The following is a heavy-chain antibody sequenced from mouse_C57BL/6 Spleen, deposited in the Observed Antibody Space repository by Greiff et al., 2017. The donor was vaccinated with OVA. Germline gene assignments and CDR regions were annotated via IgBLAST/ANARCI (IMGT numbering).Heavy chain of an antibody. CDR1: GYTFTSYW. D-gene: IGHD1-1*01. Sequence: VQLQQPGAELVKPGASVKLSCKASGYTFTSYWMHWVKQRPGQGLEWIGMIHPTSGSTNYNEKFKSKATLTVDKSSSTAYMQLSSLTSEDSAVYYCAREGSSHWYFDVWGTGTTVTVSS. CDR3: AREGSSHWYFDV. J-gene: IGHJ1*03. CDR2: IHPTSGST. V-gene: IGHV1-64*01.